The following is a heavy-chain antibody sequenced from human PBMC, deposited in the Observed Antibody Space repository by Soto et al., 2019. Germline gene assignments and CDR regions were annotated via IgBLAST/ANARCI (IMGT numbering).Heavy chain of an antibody. CDR1: GGSFSGYY. CDR2: INHSGST. Sequence: TSETLSLTCAVYGGSFSGYYWSWIRQPPGKGLEWIGEINHSGSTNYNPSLKRRVTISVDTSKNQFSLKLSSVTAADTAVYYCARQYTDFWSGPFDYWGQGTLVTVSS. V-gene: IGHV4-34*01. CDR3: ARQYTDFWSGPFDY. J-gene: IGHJ4*02. D-gene: IGHD3-3*01.